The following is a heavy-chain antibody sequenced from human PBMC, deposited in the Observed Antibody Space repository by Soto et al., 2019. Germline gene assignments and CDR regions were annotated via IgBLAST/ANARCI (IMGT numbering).Heavy chain of an antibody. D-gene: IGHD3-16*01. Sequence: ASLKSCCAASGGTFSSYAISWVRQAPGQGLEWMGGIIPIFGTANYAQKFQGRVTITADKSTSTAYMELSSLGSEDTAVYYCARVPSRYGPEMGYYYYDMDFTEKGXTVT. CDR1: GGTFSSYA. CDR2: IIPIFGTA. J-gene: IGHJ6*01. V-gene: IGHV1-69*06. CDR3: ARVPSRYGPEMGYYYYDMDF.